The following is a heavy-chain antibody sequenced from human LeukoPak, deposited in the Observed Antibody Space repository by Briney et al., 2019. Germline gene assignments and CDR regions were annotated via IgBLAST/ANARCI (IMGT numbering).Heavy chain of an antibody. Sequence: GGSLRLSCAASGFTFSSYWMSWVRQAPGKGLEWVANIRQDGSVQNYVNSVKGRFTISRDNPKNSVYLQMSSLRAEDTAVYYCLITTRSRGFDYWGQGTLVTVSS. V-gene: IGHV3-7*01. J-gene: IGHJ4*02. CDR3: LITTRSRGFDY. CDR2: IRQDGSVQ. D-gene: IGHD3-10*01. CDR1: GFTFSSYW.